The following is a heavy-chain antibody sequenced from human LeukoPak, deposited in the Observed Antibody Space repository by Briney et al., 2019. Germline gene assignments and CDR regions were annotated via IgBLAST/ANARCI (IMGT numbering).Heavy chain of an antibody. CDR1: GYTFTSYG. J-gene: IGHJ3*02. CDR2: ISAYNGNT. Sequence: ASVKVSCKASGYTFTSYGISWVRQAPGQGLEWMGWISAYNGNTNYAQKLQGRVTMTTDTSTSTAYMELRSLRSDDTAVYYCARHKAYDFWSGYNDAFDIWGQGTMVTVSS. CDR3: ARHKAYDFWSGYNDAFDI. D-gene: IGHD3-3*01. V-gene: IGHV1-18*01.